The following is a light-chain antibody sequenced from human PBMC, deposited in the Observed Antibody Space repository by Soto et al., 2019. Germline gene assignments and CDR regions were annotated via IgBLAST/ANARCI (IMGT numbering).Light chain of an antibody. CDR1: QSISSW. V-gene: IGKV1-39*01. Sequence: DIQMTQSPSTLSASVGDRVTITCRASQSISSWLAWYQQKPGKAPKLLIYATSSLQSGVPSRFSGSGSGTHFSLTIGGLQRGDFATYSCQHSYNTLPLTFGGGTKVDIK. J-gene: IGKJ4*01. CDR3: QHSYNTLPLT. CDR2: ATS.